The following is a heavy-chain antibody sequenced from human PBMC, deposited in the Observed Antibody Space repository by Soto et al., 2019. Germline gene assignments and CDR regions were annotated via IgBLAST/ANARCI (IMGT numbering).Heavy chain of an antibody. CDR3: AREPMYSRLGDYYYYGMDV. J-gene: IGHJ6*02. V-gene: IGHV1-8*01. D-gene: IGHD6-13*01. CDR1: GYTFTSYD. Sequence: QVQLVQSGAEVKKPGASVKVSCKASGYTFTSYDINWVRQATGQGLEWMGWMNPNSGNTGYAQKFQGRVTMTRNTSISTAYMELSSLRSEDTAVYYCAREPMYSRLGDYYYYGMDVWGQGTTVTVSS. CDR2: MNPNSGNT.